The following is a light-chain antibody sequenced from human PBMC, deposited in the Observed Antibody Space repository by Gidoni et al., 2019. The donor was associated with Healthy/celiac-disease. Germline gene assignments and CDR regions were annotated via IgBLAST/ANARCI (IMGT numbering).Light chain of an antibody. V-gene: IGLV2-14*04. CDR2: DVS. CDR1: SSDVGGYNY. CDR3: SSYTSSSTLSVV. Sequence: GQSITISCTGTSSDVGGYNYVSWYQQHQGKAPKLMIYDVSNRPSGVSNRFSGSKSGNTASLTISGLQAEDEADYYCSSYTSSSTLSVVFGGGTKLTVL. J-gene: IGLJ2*01.